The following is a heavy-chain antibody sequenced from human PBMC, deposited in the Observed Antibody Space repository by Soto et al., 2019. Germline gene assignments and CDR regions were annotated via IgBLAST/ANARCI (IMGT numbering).Heavy chain of an antibody. J-gene: IGHJ4*02. V-gene: IGHV4-30-2*01. D-gene: IGHD6-13*01. CDR1: GGSISGTADS. Sequence: SETLCLTCAVSGGSISGTADSWSWIRQPPGKGLEWIGYIYDSGNTYYNPSLKSQFSISVDRSKNQFSLKLSSVTAADTAVYYCARGQGAAAGHSNFDYWGQGALVTVSS. CDR2: IYDSGNT. CDR3: ARGQGAAAGHSNFDY.